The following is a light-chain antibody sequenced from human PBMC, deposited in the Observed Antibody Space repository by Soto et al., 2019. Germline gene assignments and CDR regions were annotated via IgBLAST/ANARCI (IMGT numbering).Light chain of an antibody. J-gene: IGLJ2*01. Sequence: QSALTQPPSASGSPGQSVTISCTGTSSDVGGYNYVSWYQQHPGKAPKLMIYEVSKWPAGVPNRFSGSKSGNTASLTVSGLQAEDEADYYRSSYAGSNNLVFGGGTKLTVL. V-gene: IGLV2-8*01. CDR3: SSYAGSNNLV. CDR1: SSDVGGYNY. CDR2: EVS.